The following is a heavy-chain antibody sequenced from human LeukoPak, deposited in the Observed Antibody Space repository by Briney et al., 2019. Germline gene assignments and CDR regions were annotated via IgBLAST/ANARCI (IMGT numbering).Heavy chain of an antibody. CDR2: LSSSGSTI. D-gene: IGHD4-17*01. CDR1: GFTFSTYE. J-gene: IGHJ4*02. CDR3: ARDPNDYGDPYFDY. V-gene: IGHV3-48*03. Sequence: GSLRLSCAASGFTFSTYEMAWVRQAPGKGLEWVSHLSSSGSTIYYADSVKGRFTISRDNAKNSLYLQMDSLRAEDTAVYYCARDPNDYGDPYFDYWGQGTLVTVSS.